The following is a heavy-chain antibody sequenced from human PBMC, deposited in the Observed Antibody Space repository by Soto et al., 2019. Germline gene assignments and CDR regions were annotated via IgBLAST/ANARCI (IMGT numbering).Heavy chain of an antibody. D-gene: IGHD1-26*01. J-gene: IGHJ4*02. CDR3: ARAVGPFDY. CDR1: GFTFSTYG. CDR2: IWYDGSHK. Sequence: GGSPRLSCAASGFTFSTYGMHWVRQAPGTGLEWVAVIWYDGSHKDYADSVKGRFTISRDNSKNTLYLQMNSLRVEDTAVYYCARAVGPFDYWGQGTLVTVSS. V-gene: IGHV3-33*01.